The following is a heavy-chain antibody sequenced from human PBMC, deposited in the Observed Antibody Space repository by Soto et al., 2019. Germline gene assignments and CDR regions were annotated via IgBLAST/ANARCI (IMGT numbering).Heavy chain of an antibody. V-gene: IGHV5-51*01. J-gene: IGHJ4*02. CDR2: IYPGDSDT. CDR3: ARQRTEEWLQSAFDY. Sequence: GESLKISCXGSGYSFTSYWIGWVRQMPGKGLEWMGIIYPGDSDTRYSPSFQGQVTISADKSISTAYLQWSSLKASDTAMYYCARQRTEEWLQSAFDYWGQGTLVTVSS. CDR1: GYSFTSYW. D-gene: IGHD5-12*01.